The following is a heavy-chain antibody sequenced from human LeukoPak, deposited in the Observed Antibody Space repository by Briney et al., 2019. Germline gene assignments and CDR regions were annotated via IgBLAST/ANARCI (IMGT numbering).Heavy chain of an antibody. Sequence: SETLSLTCTVSGGSISSSSYYWGWIRQPPGKGLEWIGSIYYSGSTYYNPSLKSRVTISVDTSKNQFSLKLSSVTAADTAVYYCVRSRRDIAARFDYWGQGTLVTVSS. CDR2: IYYSGST. CDR3: VRSRRDIAARFDY. CDR1: GGSISSSSYY. V-gene: IGHV4-39*07. J-gene: IGHJ4*02. D-gene: IGHD6-6*01.